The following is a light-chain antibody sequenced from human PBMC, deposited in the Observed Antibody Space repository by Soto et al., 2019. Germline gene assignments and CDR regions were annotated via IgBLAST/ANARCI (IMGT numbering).Light chain of an antibody. Sequence: DIRMTQSPASLSSSVGDGVTITCRASQTISSYLSWYQQKPGRATKLLLYAASIFENGVPSRFAGRRSDTNFTLIISSLQPEEFATYFCQQRHSIPYTFGQGTKLDI. CDR1: QTISSY. CDR3: QQRHSIPYT. V-gene: IGKV1-39*01. J-gene: IGKJ2*01. CDR2: AAS.